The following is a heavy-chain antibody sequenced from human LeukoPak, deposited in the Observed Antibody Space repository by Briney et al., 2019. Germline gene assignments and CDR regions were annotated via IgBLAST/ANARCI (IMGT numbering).Heavy chain of an antibody. CDR1: AGSTSSYY. CDR2: IYYSGSP. CDR3: ARDVPYYDSGGSPSGYYFDY. Sequence: PTETLSPTRTVSAGSTSSYYWSWIRHPPGKGLEWFGYIYYSGSPNVNPSLKSPVTISVDRSKNQFSLKLSSVTAADTAVYYCARDVPYYDSGGSPSGYYFDYWGQGTLVTVSS. J-gene: IGHJ4*02. V-gene: IGHV4-59*01. D-gene: IGHD3-22*01.